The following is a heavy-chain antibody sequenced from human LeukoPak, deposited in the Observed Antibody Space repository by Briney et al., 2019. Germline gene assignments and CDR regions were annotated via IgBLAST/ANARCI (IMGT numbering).Heavy chain of an antibody. J-gene: IGHJ3*02. V-gene: IGHV5-51*01. CDR2: IYPTDSDA. Sequence: GESLKISCKGSGYSFTNYWIAWVRQVPGKGLEWMGIIYPTDSDARYSPSFQGQVTISVDKSISTAYLQWSSLKASDTAMYYCARHPCTGTTCYSVHAFDIWGQGTMVTVSS. CDR3: ARHPCTGTTCYSVHAFDI. D-gene: IGHD2-2*02. CDR1: GYSFTNYW.